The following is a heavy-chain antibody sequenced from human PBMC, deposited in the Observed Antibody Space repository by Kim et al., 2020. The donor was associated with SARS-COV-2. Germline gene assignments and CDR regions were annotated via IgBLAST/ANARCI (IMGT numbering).Heavy chain of an antibody. V-gene: IGHV3-23*01. Sequence: GDSTYCADSVKGRFTISRDNSKNTLYLQMNSLRAEDTAVYFCAVNWNFDYWGQGTLVTVSS. D-gene: IGHD1-1*01. J-gene: IGHJ4*02. CDR2: GDST. CDR3: AVNWNFDY.